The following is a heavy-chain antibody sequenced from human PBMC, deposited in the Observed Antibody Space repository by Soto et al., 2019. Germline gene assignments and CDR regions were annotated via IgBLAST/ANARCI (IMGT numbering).Heavy chain of an antibody. D-gene: IGHD7-27*01. CDR3: ARDAPLGHYYYGMDV. CDR1: GGSIGSGGYY. J-gene: IGHJ6*02. Sequence: QVQLQESGPGLVKPSQTLSLTCTVSGGSIGSGGYYWSWIRQHPGKGREWIGYIYYSGSTYYNPSLKSRVTISVDTSKNQFSLKLSSVTAADTAVYYCARDAPLGHYYYGMDVWGQGTKVTVSS. V-gene: IGHV4-31*03. CDR2: IYYSGST.